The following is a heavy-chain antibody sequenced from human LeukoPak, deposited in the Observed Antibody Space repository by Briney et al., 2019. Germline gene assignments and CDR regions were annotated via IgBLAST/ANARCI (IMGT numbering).Heavy chain of an antibody. J-gene: IGHJ6*03. Sequence: PGGSLGLSCAASVLPFSDYYTTWLRQAPGRGLGGGTYISSSGKTIYYAESGKGRFTISRDNGKNSLYLQMSRLRAEDTAVYYCARDGVKTSVSTRRYYMDVWGKGTTVTVSS. CDR1: VLPFSDYY. D-gene: IGHD4-11*01. CDR2: ISSSGKTI. CDR3: ARDGVKTSVSTRRYYMDV. V-gene: IGHV3-11*04.